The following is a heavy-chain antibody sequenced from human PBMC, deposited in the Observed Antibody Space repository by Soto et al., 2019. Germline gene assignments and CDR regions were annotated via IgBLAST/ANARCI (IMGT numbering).Heavy chain of an antibody. CDR2: KKQDGSEK. CDR3: AREVGGYDDAFDI. J-gene: IGHJ3*02. CDR1: GFTFSSYW. Sequence: GGSLRLSCAASGFTFSSYWMSWVRQAPGKGLEWVANKKQDGSEKYYVDSVKGRFTISRDNAKNSLYLQMNSLRAEDTAVYYCAREVGGYDDAFDIWGQGTMVTVSS. D-gene: IGHD5-12*01. V-gene: IGHV3-7*01.